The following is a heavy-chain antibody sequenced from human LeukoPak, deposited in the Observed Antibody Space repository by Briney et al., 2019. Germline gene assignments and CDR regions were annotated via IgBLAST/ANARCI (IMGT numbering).Heavy chain of an antibody. J-gene: IGHJ4*02. CDR3: AKDQDGYYDSSGYIDY. Sequence: GGSLRLSCAASGFTFSSYGMHWVRQAPGKGLEWVAFILYDGSNKYYTDSVKGRFTISRDNSKNTLYLQMNSLRAEDTAVYYCAKDQDGYYDSSGYIDYWGQGTLVTVSS. D-gene: IGHD3-22*01. V-gene: IGHV3-30*02. CDR1: GFTFSSYG. CDR2: ILYDGSNK.